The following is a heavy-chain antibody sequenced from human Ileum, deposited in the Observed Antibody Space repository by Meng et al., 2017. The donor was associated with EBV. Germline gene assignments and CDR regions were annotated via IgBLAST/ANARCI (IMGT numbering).Heavy chain of an antibody. CDR3: ARGDILTGYWYYFDY. Sequence: QLQLEESGPEVEKPADSLTLSCKVSGASIGGCRFHWGRTAHPQGKELMWIRDPYYGGSTNYNQSLKSRVTISVDSSKNQFILNLSSGTAADTAVYYCARGDILTGYWYYFDYWGQGILVTVSS. CDR2: PYYGGST. D-gene: IGHD3-9*01. CDR1: GASIGGCRFH. V-gene: IGHV4-39*07. J-gene: IGHJ4*02.